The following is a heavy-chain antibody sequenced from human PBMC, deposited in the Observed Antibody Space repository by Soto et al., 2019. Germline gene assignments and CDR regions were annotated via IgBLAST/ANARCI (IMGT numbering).Heavy chain of an antibody. J-gene: IGHJ4*02. D-gene: IGHD3-9*01. CDR1: GYTFTNYD. CDR2: MRPNNGNT. V-gene: IGHV1-8*01. CDR3: ASWAGYSK. Sequence: QVQLVQSGAEVKKPGASVKVSCKASGYTFTNYDINWVRQATGQGLEWRGWMRPNNGNTGYAQKFQGRVTMTRNTSINTAYMELSSLRSEDTAVYYCASWAGYSKWGQGTLVTVSS.